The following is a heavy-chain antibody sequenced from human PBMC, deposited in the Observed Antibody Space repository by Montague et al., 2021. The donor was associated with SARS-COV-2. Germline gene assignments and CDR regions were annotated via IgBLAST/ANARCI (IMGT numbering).Heavy chain of an antibody. CDR3: AAGGSINY. Sequence: SLRLSCAASGFTFRRYEMHWVRQPPGKGLQWVSYINTGGDTMFYADSLKGRFTTSRDDAKNSLFLQINSLRADDTGVYYRAAGGSINYWGQGTLVTVSP. V-gene: IGHV3-48*03. J-gene: IGHJ4*01. CDR2: INTGGDTM. D-gene: IGHD3-10*01. CDR1: GFTFRRYE.